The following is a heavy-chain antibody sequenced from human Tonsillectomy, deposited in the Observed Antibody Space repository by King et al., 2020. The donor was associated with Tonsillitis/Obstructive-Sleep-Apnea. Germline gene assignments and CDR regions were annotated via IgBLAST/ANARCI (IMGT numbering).Heavy chain of an antibody. V-gene: IGHV3-43*02. CDR1: GFTFDDYA. CDR2: ISGDGGST. CDR3: AKAPYGGDAFDI. Sequence: VQLVESGGGVVQPGGSLRLFCAASGFTFDDYAMHWVRQAPGKGLEWVSLISGDGGSTYYADSVKGRFTISRDSSKNSLYLQINSLRTEDTALYYCAKAPYGGDAFDIWGQGTMVTVSS. D-gene: IGHD4-23*01. J-gene: IGHJ3*02.